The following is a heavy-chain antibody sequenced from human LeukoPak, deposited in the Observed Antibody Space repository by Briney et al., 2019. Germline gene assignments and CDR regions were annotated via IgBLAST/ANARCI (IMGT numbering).Heavy chain of an antibody. V-gene: IGHV1-2*02. CDR2: INPNSGGT. Sequence: ASVNVSCKAAGYAFTDYYMFWVRQAPGQGLESMGWINPNSGGTNYAQKSQGRVTMTRDTSMSTAYMELSRLTSDDTAVYYCARQVFSSYVFDYWGERALVTVSS. CDR1: GYAFTDYY. D-gene: IGHD6-6*01. CDR3: ARQVFSSYVFDY. J-gene: IGHJ4*02.